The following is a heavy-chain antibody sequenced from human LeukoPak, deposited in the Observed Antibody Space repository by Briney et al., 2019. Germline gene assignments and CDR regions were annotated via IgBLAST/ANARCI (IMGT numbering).Heavy chain of an antibody. Sequence: GGSLRLSCAASGFAFSSYGMHWVRQAPGKGLEWVAVISYDGSNKYYADSVKGRFTISRDNSKNTLYLQMNSLRAEDTAVYYCAKGRSTYSYYYGMDVWGQGTTVTVSS. CDR3: AKGRSTYSYYYGMDV. CDR1: GFAFSSYG. D-gene: IGHD1-26*01. CDR2: ISYDGSNK. V-gene: IGHV3-30*18. J-gene: IGHJ6*02.